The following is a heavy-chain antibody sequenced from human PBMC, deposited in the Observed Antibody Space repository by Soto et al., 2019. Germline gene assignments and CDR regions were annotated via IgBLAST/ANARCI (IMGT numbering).Heavy chain of an antibody. Sequence: GASVKVSCKPSGGTLHRYAISRVRQAPGQGLEWMGGIMPIFGTANYAQQFQGRVTITADESTSTAYMELSSLRSEDTAVYYCAREIRPITKGNYYYGMDVWGQGTTVTVSS. CDR1: GGTLHRYA. J-gene: IGHJ6*02. CDR2: IMPIFGTA. CDR3: AREIRPITKGNYYYGMDV. V-gene: IGHV1-69*13. D-gene: IGHD1-20*01.